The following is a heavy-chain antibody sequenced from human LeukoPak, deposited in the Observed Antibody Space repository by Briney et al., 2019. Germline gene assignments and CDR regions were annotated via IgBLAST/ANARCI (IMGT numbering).Heavy chain of an antibody. CDR2: IYSGGST. CDR3: ARFFADYGSSGYFPAYFDY. D-gene: IGHD3-22*01. J-gene: IGHJ4*02. V-gene: IGHV3-53*01. Sequence: GGSLRLSCAASGFTVSSNYMRWVRQAPGKGLEWVSVIYSGGSTYDADSVKGRFTISRDNSKNTLYLQMNSLRAEDTAVYYCARFFADYGSSGYFPAYFDYWGQGTLVTVSS. CDR1: GFTVSSNY.